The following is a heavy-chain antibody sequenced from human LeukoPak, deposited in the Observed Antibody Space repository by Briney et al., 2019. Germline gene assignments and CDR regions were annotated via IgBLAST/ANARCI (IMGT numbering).Heavy chain of an antibody. CDR3: AKAPVTTCSGAYCYPFDY. D-gene: IGHD2-15*01. Sequence: GGSLRLSCAASGFTLSSYAMSWVRQGPGKGLEWVSAISVSGNTYHADSVKGRFTISRDSYKNALYLQMNSLRAEDAAVYYCAKAPVTTCSGAYCYPFDYWGQGTLVTVSS. J-gene: IGHJ4*02. CDR2: ISVSGNT. V-gene: IGHV3-23*01. CDR1: GFTLSSYA.